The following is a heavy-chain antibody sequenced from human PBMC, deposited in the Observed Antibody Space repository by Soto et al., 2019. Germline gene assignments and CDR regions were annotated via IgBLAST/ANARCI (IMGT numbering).Heavy chain of an antibody. J-gene: IGHJ4*02. CDR3: ARARKDIVVVPAAMRVWDSSSWSPFDY. Sequence: QVQLVQSGAEVKKPGSSVKVSCKASGGTFSSYAISWVRQAPGQGLEWMGGIIPIFGTANYAQKFQGRVTITADESTSTAYMELSSLRSEDTAVYYCARARKDIVVVPAAMRVWDSSSWSPFDYWGQGTLVTVSS. CDR2: IIPIFGTA. D-gene: IGHD2-2*01. CDR1: GGTFSSYA. V-gene: IGHV1-69*01.